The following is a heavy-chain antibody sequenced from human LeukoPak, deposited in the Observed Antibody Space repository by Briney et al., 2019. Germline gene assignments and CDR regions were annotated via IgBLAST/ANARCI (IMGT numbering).Heavy chain of an antibody. CDR2: IIPILGIA. D-gene: IGHD1-26*01. V-gene: IGHV1-69*04. Sequence: VASVKVSCKASGGTFSSYAISWVRQAPGQGVEWMGRIIPILGIANYAQKFQGRVTITADKSTSTAYMELSSLRSEDTAVYYCARGTYSGSYYPINWFDPWGQGTLVTVSS. CDR1: GGTFSSYA. J-gene: IGHJ5*02. CDR3: ARGTYSGSYYPINWFDP.